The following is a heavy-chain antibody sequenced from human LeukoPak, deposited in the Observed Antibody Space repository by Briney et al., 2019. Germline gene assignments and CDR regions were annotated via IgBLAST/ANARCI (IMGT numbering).Heavy chain of an antibody. V-gene: IGHV3-33*01. D-gene: IGHD6-19*01. Sequence: GGSLRLSCAASGFTFSNHGMHWVRQAPGKGLEWVAVIWYDGSNKYYADSAKGRFTISRDDSKSTLYLQMNSLRAEDTAVFHAAGRLRYSSGPVGDYWGQGTLVTVSS. CDR2: IWYDGSNK. CDR1: GFTFSNHG. CDR3: AGRLRYSSGPVGDY. J-gene: IGHJ4*02.